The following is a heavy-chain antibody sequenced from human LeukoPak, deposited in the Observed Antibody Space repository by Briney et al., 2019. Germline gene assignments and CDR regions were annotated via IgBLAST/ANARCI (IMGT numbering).Heavy chain of an antibody. D-gene: IGHD1-26*01. CDR2: ISAYNGNT. Sequence: ASVTVSCTASGYTFTSYGISWVRQAPGQGLEWMGWISAYNGNTNYAQKLQGRVTMTTDTSTSTAYMELRSLRSDDTAVYYCASYSGSYSKHWGQGTLVTVSS. V-gene: IGHV1-18*01. J-gene: IGHJ1*01. CDR1: GYTFTSYG. CDR3: ASYSGSYSKH.